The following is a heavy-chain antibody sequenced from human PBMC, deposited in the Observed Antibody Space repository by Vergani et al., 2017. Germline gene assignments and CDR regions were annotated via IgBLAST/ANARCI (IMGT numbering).Heavy chain of an antibody. J-gene: IGHJ6*02. D-gene: IGHD3-3*01. V-gene: IGHV3-30*18. Sequence: VQLLESGGGLVQPGGSLRLSCAASGFTFSSYGMHWVRQAPGKGLEWVAVISYDGSNKYYADSVKGRFTISRDNSKNTLYVQMNSLRAEDTAVYYCAKDLHTGYYDFWSGYSRYYYYGMDVWGQGP. CDR1: GFTFSSYG. CDR2: ISYDGSNK. CDR3: AKDLHTGYYDFWSGYSRYYYYGMDV.